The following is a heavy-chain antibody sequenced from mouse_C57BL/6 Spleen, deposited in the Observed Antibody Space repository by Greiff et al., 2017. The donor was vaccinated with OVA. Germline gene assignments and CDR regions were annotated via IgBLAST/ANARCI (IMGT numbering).Heavy chain of an antibody. V-gene: IGHV1-64*01. CDR1: GYTFTSYW. CDR3: ARGGLDDYDEFYYAMDY. J-gene: IGHJ4*01. Sequence: QVQLQQPGAELVKPGASVKLSCKASGYTFTSYWMHWVKQRPGQGLEWIGMIHPNSGSTNYNEKFKSKATLTVDKSSSTAYMQLSSLTSEDSAVYYCARGGLDDYDEFYYAMDYWGQGTSVTVSS. D-gene: IGHD2-4*01. CDR2: IHPNSGST.